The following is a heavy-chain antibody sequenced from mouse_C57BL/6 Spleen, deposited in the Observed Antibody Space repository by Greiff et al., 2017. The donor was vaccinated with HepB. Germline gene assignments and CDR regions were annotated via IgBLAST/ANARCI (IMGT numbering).Heavy chain of an antibody. J-gene: IGHJ1*03. Sequence: QVQLQQPGAELVKPGASVKLSCKASGYTFTSYWMHWVKQRPGQGLEWIGMIHPNSGSTNYNEKFKSKATLTVDKSSSTAYMQLSSLTSEDSAVYYGARDGYYGYFDVWGTGTTVTVSS. CDR1: GYTFTSYW. D-gene: IGHD2-3*01. CDR2: IHPNSGST. CDR3: ARDGYYGYFDV. V-gene: IGHV1-64*01.